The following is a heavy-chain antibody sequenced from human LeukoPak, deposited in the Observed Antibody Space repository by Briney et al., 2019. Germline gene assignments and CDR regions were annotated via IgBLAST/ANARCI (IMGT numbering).Heavy chain of an antibody. D-gene: IGHD6-13*01. CDR2: ISWNSGSI. Sequence: GGSLRLSCAASGFTFSSYAMSWVRQAPGKGLEWVSGISWNSGSIGYADSVKGRFTISRDNAKNSLYLQMNSLRAEDTALYYCAKDLAAAGKRYFDYWGQGTLVTVSS. CDR1: GFTFSSYA. CDR3: AKDLAAAGKRYFDY. V-gene: IGHV3-9*01. J-gene: IGHJ4*02.